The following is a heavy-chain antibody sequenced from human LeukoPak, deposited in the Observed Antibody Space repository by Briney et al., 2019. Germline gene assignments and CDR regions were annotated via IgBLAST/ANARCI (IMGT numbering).Heavy chain of an antibody. Sequence: GESLKISCKGSGYSFTSYWIGWVRQMPGKGLEWMGIIYPGDSDTRYSPSFQGQVTISADKSISTAYLQWSSLKASDTAMYYCARPGPTYYYDSSGYYYDYWGQGTLVIVSS. CDR1: GYSFTSYW. CDR3: ARPGPTYYYDSSGYYYDY. J-gene: IGHJ4*02. D-gene: IGHD3-22*01. V-gene: IGHV5-51*01. CDR2: IYPGDSDT.